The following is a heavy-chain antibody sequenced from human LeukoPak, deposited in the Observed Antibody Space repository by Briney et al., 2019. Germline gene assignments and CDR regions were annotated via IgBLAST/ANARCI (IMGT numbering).Heavy chain of an antibody. V-gene: IGHV1-69*04. J-gene: IGHJ4*02. CDR1: GGTFSSYT. Sequence: SVKVSCKASGGTFSSYTISWVRQAPGQGLECMGRIIPILGIANYAQKFQGRVTITADKSTSTAYMELSSLRSEDTAVYYCAREDDSSGYYYAPLDYWGQGTLVTVSS. D-gene: IGHD3-22*01. CDR2: IIPILGIA. CDR3: AREDDSSGYYYAPLDY.